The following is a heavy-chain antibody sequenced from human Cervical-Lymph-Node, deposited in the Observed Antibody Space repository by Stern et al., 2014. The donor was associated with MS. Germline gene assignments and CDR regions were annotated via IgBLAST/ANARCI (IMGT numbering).Heavy chain of an antibody. Sequence: QVTLRESGPALVKPTQTLTLTCTFSGFSLSTSGMCVSWIRQPPGKALEWLALIDWDDDKYYSTSLKTRLTISKDTSKNQVVLTMTNMDPVDTATYYCARSLGGYYYYGMDVWGQGTTVTVSS. CDR2: IDWDDDK. J-gene: IGHJ6*02. V-gene: IGHV2-70*01. D-gene: IGHD3-16*01. CDR1: GFSLSTSGMC. CDR3: ARSLGGYYYYGMDV.